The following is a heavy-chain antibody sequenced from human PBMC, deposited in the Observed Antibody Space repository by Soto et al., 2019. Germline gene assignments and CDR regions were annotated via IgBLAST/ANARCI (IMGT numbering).Heavy chain of an antibody. V-gene: IGHV4-61*01. J-gene: IGHJ5*01. CDR1: GGSVNDGNFY. CDR3: ARGITLVALPSHFHS. CDR2: IHHSGIT. D-gene: IGHD2-8*02. Sequence: PSETLSLTFSVPGGSVNDGNFYWNWIRQSPAKGLEWIGYIHHSGITNYNPSLKSRVTISVDTSKNEFSLRLNSVTAADTAVYYCARGITLVALPSHFHSWGQGTQVTVSS.